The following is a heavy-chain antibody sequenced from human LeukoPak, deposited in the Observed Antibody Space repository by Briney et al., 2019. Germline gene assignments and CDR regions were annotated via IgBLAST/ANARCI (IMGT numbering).Heavy chain of an antibody. V-gene: IGHV4-31*03. Sequence: SQTLSLTCTVSGGSISSGGYYWSWIRQHPGKGLEWIGYIYYSGSTYYNPSLKSRVTISVDTSKNQFSLKLSSVTAADTAVYYCARVGGTSGSYEDDYYFDYWGQGTLVTVSS. D-gene: IGHD3-10*01. CDR1: GGSISSGGYY. J-gene: IGHJ4*02. CDR3: ARVGGTSGSYEDDYYFDY. CDR2: IYYSGST.